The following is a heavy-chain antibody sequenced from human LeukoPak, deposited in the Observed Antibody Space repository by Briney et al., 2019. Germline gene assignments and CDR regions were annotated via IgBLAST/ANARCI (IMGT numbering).Heavy chain of an antibody. D-gene: IGHD6-19*01. Sequence: GGSLRLSCAASGFTFSSYNMNWVRQAPGKGLEWVSSISSSSSYIYYADSVKGRFTISRDNAKNSLYLQMNSMRVEDTAVYYCARAPTFSGWFDYWGQGTLVTVSS. V-gene: IGHV3-21*01. CDR1: GFTFSSYN. J-gene: IGHJ4*02. CDR3: ARAPTFSGWFDY. CDR2: ISSSSSYI.